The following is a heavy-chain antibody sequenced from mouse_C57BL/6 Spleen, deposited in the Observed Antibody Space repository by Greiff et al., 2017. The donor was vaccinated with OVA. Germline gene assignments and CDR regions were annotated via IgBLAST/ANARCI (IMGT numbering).Heavy chain of an antibody. V-gene: IGHV1-26*01. Sequence: EVQLQQSGPELVKPGASVKISCKASGYTFTDYYMNWVKQSHGKSLEWIGDINPNNGGTSYNQKFKGKATLTVDKSSSTAYMELRSLTSEDSAVYYCARSHGSSYVDVWGTGTTVTVSS. CDR3: ARSHGSSYVDV. CDR2: INPNNGGT. D-gene: IGHD1-1*01. CDR1: GYTFTDYY. J-gene: IGHJ1*03.